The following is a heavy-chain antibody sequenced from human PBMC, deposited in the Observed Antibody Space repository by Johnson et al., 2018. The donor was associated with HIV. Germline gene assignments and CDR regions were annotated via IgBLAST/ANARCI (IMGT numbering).Heavy chain of an antibody. V-gene: IGHV3-13*01. CDR2: IGTAGDT. CDR1: GFTFSSYD. D-gene: IGHD2-15*01. J-gene: IGHJ3*02. CDR3: ARVPWSLDAFDI. Sequence: VQLVESGGGLVQPGGSLRLSCAASGFTFSSYDMHWVRQATGTGLEWVSAIGTAGDTYYPGSVKGRFTISRENAKNSLYLQRGSLRAEDTAVYYCARVPWSLDAFDIWGQGTMVTVSS.